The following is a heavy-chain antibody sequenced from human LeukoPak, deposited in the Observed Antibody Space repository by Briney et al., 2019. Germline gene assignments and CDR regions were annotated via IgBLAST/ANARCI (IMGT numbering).Heavy chain of an antibody. CDR2: ISSNGATT. J-gene: IGHJ4*02. CDR3: ARSKPFDF. D-gene: IGHD4-11*01. V-gene: IGHV3-64*01. CDR1: GFTFSIFP. Sequence: GGSLRLSCAASGFTFSIFPMHWVRQAPGKGLEYVSGISSNGATTYHANSVKGRFTISRDNSKNTVYLQMGSLRAEDMAVYYCARSKPFDFWGQGTLVTVSS.